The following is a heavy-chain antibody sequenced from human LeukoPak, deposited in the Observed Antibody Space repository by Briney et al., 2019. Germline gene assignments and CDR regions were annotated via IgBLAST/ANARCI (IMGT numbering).Heavy chain of an antibody. J-gene: IGHJ4*02. CDR2: IRSKANSYAT. Sequence: GGSLKLSCAASGFTFSGSAMHWVRQASGKGLEWVGRIRSKANSYATAYAASVKGRFTISRDDSKNMAYLQMNSLKTEDTAVYYCTRQEYSSGWYSTSWGQGTLVTVSS. CDR1: GFTFSGSA. D-gene: IGHD6-19*01. V-gene: IGHV3-73*01. CDR3: TRQEYSSGWYSTS.